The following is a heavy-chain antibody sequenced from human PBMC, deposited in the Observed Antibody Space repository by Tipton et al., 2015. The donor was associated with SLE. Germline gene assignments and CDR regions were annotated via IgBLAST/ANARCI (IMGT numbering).Heavy chain of an antibody. CDR3: ARGLSSSWYDTKYYYMDV. CDR1: GGSFSGYY. J-gene: IGHJ6*03. CDR2: INHSGGT. V-gene: IGHV4-34*01. D-gene: IGHD6-13*01. Sequence: TLSLTCAVYGGSFSGYYWSWIRQPPGKGLEWIGEINHSGGTNYNPSLKSRVTISVDTSKNQFSPKLSSVTAADTAVDYCARGLSSSWYDTKYYYMDVWGKGTTVTVSS.